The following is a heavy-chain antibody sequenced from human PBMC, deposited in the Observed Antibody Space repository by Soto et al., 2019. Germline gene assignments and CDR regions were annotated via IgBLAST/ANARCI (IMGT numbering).Heavy chain of an antibody. CDR2: IYYPGTT. V-gene: IGHV4-31*03. CDR1: GGSISSGGHY. D-gene: IGHD2-2*01. J-gene: IGHJ4*02. CDR3: AREDETSNSFDY. Sequence: QVQLQESGPGLVKPSQALSLICTVSGGSISSGGHYWSWIRQHPGKGLEWIGYIYYPGTTYYNPSLRSRLTISVDSSRNQFSLRLSSVTAADTAVYYCAREDETSNSFDYWGQGTLVTVSS.